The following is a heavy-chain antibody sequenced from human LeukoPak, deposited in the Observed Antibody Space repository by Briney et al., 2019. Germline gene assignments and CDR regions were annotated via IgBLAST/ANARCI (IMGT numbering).Heavy chain of an antibody. D-gene: IGHD3-22*01. J-gene: IGHJ3*02. V-gene: IGHV5-10-1*01. CDR2: IDPSDSYT. CDR3: ARQYRYYYDSSDYYYGASGAFDI. Sequence: GESLRISCKGSGYSFTNYWISWVRQMPGKGLEWMGRIDPSDSYTNYSPSFQGHVTISADKSISTAYLQWSSLKASDTAMYYCARQYRYYYDSSDYYYGASGAFDIWGQRTMVTVSS. CDR1: GYSFTNYW.